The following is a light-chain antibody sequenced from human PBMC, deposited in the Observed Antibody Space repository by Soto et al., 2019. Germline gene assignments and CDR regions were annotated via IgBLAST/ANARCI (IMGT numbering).Light chain of an antibody. V-gene: IGKV1-5*03. J-gene: IGKJ1*01. Sequence: DIQMPQSPSTLSGSVGDRVTSTCRASQTISSWLAWYKQKPGKAPKLPIYKASTLKSGVPSRFSGSGSGTEFTLTISSLQPDDFASYYCQHYNSYSEAFGQGTKVELK. CDR3: QHYNSYSEA. CDR2: KAS. CDR1: QTISSW.